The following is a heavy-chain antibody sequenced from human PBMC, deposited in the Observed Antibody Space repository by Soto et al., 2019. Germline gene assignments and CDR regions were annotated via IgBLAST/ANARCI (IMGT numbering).Heavy chain of an antibody. CDR2: IIPIFNST. CDR3: AREGRGKKSGYNGLVSLGY. CDR1: GSRFSNYV. D-gene: IGHD2-2*02. J-gene: IGHJ4*02. Sequence: QVQLVQSGAEVKTPGSSLKVSCKVSGSRFSNYVISWVRQAPGHGLDCLGRIIPIFNSTKYGQNFQGRVTLTADKSTSSASLELSSLRSDHTAVYYCAREGRGKKSGYNGLVSLGYWGQGNLVTVSS. V-gene: IGHV1-69*06.